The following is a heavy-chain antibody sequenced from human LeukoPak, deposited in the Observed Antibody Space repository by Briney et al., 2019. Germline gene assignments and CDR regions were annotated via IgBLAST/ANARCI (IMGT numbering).Heavy chain of an antibody. CDR3: ARDLEYCGGDCYSTFDY. D-gene: IGHD2-21*02. Sequence: ASVKVSCKASGGTFSSYAISWVRQAPGQGLEWMGRIIPILGIANYAQKFQGRVTITADKSTSTAYMELSSLRSEDTAVYYCARDLEYCGGDCYSTFDYWGQGTLVTVSS. CDR1: GGTFSSYA. J-gene: IGHJ4*02. CDR2: IIPILGIA. V-gene: IGHV1-69*04.